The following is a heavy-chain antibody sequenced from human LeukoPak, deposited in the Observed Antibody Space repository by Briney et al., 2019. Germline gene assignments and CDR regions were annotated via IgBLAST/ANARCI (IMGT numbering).Heavy chain of an antibody. CDR3: ARGRDTNYYDSSGYQDY. V-gene: IGHV3-21*01. Sequence: GGSLRLSCAASGFTFSPYTMNWVRQAPGKGLEWVSSISSSSYIYYADSVKGRFTISRDNAKNSLYLQMSSLRAEDTAVYYCARGRDTNYYDSSGYQDYWGQGTLVTVSS. CDR1: GFTFSPYT. J-gene: IGHJ4*02. CDR2: ISSSSYI. D-gene: IGHD3-22*01.